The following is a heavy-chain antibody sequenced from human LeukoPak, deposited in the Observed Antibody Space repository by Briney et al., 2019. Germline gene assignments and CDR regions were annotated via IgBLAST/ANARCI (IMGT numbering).Heavy chain of an antibody. CDR1: GGSISGFY. CDR3: ARRYCSGGSCYSDRGAFDI. D-gene: IGHD2-15*01. J-gene: IGHJ3*02. Sequence: PSETLSLTCTVSGGSISGFYWSWIRQPPGKGLEWIGYIYHTGSTNYNPSLKSRVTISVDTSKNQFSLKLSSVTAADTAVYYCARRYCSGGSCYSDRGAFDIWGQGTMVTVSS. V-gene: IGHV4-59*08. CDR2: IYHTGST.